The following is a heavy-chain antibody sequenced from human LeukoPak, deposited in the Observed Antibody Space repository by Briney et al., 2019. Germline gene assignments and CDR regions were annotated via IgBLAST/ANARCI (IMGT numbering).Heavy chain of an antibody. D-gene: IGHD2-21*01. V-gene: IGHV3-74*01. Sequence: GGSLRLSCAASGFTFSSYWMHWVRQAPGKGLVWVSRINSDGSSTSYADSVKGRFTISRDNAKNTLYLQMNSLRAEDTAVYYCARGDWSGYYYYYYMDVWGKGTTVTVSS. CDR3: ARGDWSGYYYYYYMDV. CDR1: GFTFSSYW. CDR2: INSDGSST. J-gene: IGHJ6*03.